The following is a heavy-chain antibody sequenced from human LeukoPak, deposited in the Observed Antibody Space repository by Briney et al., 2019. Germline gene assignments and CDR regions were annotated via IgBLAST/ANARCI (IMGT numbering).Heavy chain of an antibody. D-gene: IGHD3-10*01. CDR3: ARDKKGPLVRGVIGPLQ. J-gene: IGHJ4*02. CDR2: ISYVGDNK. V-gene: IGHV3-30-3*01. Sequence: PGGSLRLSCAASGFTFSSYAMHWVRQAPGKGLEWVTVISYVGDNKYYADSVKGRFTISRDNSKNTLYLHMDSLRTEDTAVYYCARDKKGPLVRGVIGPLQWGQGTLVTVSS. CDR1: GFTFSSYA.